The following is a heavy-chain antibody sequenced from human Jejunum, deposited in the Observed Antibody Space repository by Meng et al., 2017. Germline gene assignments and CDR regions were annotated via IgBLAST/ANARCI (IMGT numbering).Heavy chain of an antibody. CDR3: ARDNFRAPERYDY. J-gene: IGHJ4*02. CDR1: GFSFSTTW. D-gene: IGHD1-1*01. V-gene: IGHV3-7*01. Sequence: GESLKISCASSGFSFSTTWLSWVRQAPGQGLEWVAHINKDGSETNYVDSVKGRFTISRDNAKNSLYLQMNSLRVEDTAVYYCARDNFRAPERYDYWGQGTLVTVSS. CDR2: INKDGSET.